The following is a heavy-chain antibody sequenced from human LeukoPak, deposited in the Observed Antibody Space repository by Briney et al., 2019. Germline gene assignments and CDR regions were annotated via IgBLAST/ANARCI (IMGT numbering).Heavy chain of an antibody. V-gene: IGHV3-30*04. CDR1: GFTFSSYV. D-gene: IGHD2-8*01. CDR3: ASAHCTNSVCHYYVDY. CDR2: ISYDESNE. J-gene: IGHJ4*02. Sequence: PGGSLRLSCAASGFTFSSYVMHWVRQAPGKGLEWVAIISYDESNEYYADSVKGRFTISRDNSKNTLYLQMNSLRAVDTAVYYCASAHCTNSVCHYYVDYWGQGTLVTVSS.